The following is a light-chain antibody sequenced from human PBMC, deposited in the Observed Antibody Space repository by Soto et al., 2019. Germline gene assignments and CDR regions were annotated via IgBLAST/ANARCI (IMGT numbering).Light chain of an antibody. CDR2: RNN. J-gene: IGLJ3*02. Sequence: QSVLTQPPSASGTPGQRVTISCSGSSSNIGSNYVYWYHQLPGTAPKLVIYRNNQRPSGVPDRISGSKSGTSASLAISGLRSEDEADYYCCSYARGSRAFGGGTKLTVL. CDR3: CSYARGSRA. V-gene: IGLV1-47*01. CDR1: SSNIGSNY.